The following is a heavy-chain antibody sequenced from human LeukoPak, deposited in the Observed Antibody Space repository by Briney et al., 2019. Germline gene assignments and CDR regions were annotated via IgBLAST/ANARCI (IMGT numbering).Heavy chain of an antibody. CDR3: ARERRVSSTYYYDSSGYPLDY. V-gene: IGHV1-18*01. CDR1: GYTFTSYG. J-gene: IGHJ4*02. CDR2: ISAYNGNT. D-gene: IGHD3-22*01. Sequence: GASVKVSCKASGYTFTSYGISWVRQAPGQGLEWMGWISAYNGNTNYAQKLQGRVTMTTDTSTSTAYMELRSLRSDDTAVYYCARERRVSSTYYYDSSGYPLDYWGQGTLVTVSS.